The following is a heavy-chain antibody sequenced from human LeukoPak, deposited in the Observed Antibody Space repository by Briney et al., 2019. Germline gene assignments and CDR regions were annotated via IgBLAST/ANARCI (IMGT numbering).Heavy chain of an antibody. J-gene: IGHJ6*03. CDR1: GYTFTSYD. Sequence: GASVKVSCKASGYTFTSYDINWVRQATGQGLEWMGWMNPNSGNTGYAQKFQGRVTITRNTSISTAYMELSSLRSEDTAVYYCARCSSHMGAIPNYYYYYYYMDVWGKGTTVTVSS. V-gene: IGHV1-8*01. CDR3: ARCSSHMGAIPNYYYYYYYMDV. CDR2: MNPNSGNT. D-gene: IGHD1-26*01.